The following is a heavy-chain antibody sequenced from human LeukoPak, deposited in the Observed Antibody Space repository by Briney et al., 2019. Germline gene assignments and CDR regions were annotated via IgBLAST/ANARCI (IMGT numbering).Heavy chain of an antibody. CDR1: GGSIGTYY. Sequence: SETLSLTCTVSGGSIGTYYWSWIRQSPGKGLEWIGYIYVTGSTRYNPYLQSRVTISVDTSRNQFFLKMSSVTAADTAVYYCARHIEGGIEDMDVWGKGTKVTVS. CDR2: IYVTGST. J-gene: IGHJ6*03. V-gene: IGHV4-59*08. CDR3: ARHIEGGIEDMDV. D-gene: IGHD6-13*01.